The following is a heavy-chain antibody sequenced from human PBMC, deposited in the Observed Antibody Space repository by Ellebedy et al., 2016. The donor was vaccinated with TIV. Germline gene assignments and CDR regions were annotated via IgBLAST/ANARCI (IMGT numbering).Heavy chain of an antibody. Sequence: GGSLRLSXAASGFTFSSYAITWVRQAPGKGLEWVSTISASGGSRYYADSVKGRFTISRDNSKNTLYLQMNSLRAEDTAVYYCAKLMGDSSNWAVLDSWGRGTLVTVSS. J-gene: IGHJ4*02. CDR2: ISASGGSR. CDR1: GFTFSSYA. CDR3: AKLMGDSSNWAVLDS. D-gene: IGHD6-13*01. V-gene: IGHV3-23*01.